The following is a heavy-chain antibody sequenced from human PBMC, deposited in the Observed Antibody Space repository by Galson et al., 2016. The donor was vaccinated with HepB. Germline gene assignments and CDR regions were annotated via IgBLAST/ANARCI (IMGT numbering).Heavy chain of an antibody. CDR3: AREDNYYGSGTDLDY. V-gene: IGHV1-8*01. Sequence: SVKVSCKASGYTFTTYDINWVRQATGQGLEWMGWMNPNSGNTGYAQKFQGRVTMTRNTSISTAYMELNSLRSEDTAVCFCAREDNYYGSGTDLDYWGQGTLVTVSS. D-gene: IGHD3-10*01. CDR2: MNPNSGNT. J-gene: IGHJ4*02. CDR1: GYTFTTYD.